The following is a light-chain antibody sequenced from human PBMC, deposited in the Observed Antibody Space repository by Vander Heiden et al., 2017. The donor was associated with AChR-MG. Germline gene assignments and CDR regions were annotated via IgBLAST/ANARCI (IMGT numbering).Light chain of an antibody. J-gene: IGKJ1*01. CDR1: QSISNW. CDR3: QQDKSYSRT. Sequence: DIQMTQSPSTLSASVGDRVTIPCRASQSISNWLAWYRQKPGKAPNVLIYEASTLEDGVPSRFSGSGFGTEFTLTISNLQPDDFATYYCQQDKSYSRTFGQGTKVEIK. CDR2: EAS. V-gene: IGKV1-5*03.